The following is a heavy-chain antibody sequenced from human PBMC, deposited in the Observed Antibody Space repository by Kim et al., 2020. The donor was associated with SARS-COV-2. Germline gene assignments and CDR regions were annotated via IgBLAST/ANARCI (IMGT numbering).Heavy chain of an antibody. CDR2: NNYSGNN. CDR3: ARLVSENSAVEY. CDR1: GGSISRCCNY. V-gene: IGHV4-39*01. D-gene: IGHD2-21*01. J-gene: IGHJ4*02. Sequence: SETLSLTCTVSGGSISRCCNYWGRLRQPPGMEREWIRSNNYSGNNYYNPSLKIRVTISVATYKNQFALKMRTVTAADTDVYYCARLVSENSAVEYWGQGTLVTVSS.